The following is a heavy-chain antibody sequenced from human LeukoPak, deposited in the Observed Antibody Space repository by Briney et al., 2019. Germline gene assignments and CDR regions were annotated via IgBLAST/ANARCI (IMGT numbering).Heavy chain of an antibody. J-gene: IGHJ6*02. CDR1: GYTFTSYY. V-gene: IGHV1-46*01. CDR2: INPSGGST. D-gene: IGHD4-17*01. Sequence: ASVKVSCKASGYTFTSYYMHWVRQAPGQGLESMGIINPSGGSTSYAQKFQGRVTMTRDTSTSTVYMELSSLRSEDTAVYYCATSRATVTTPNYYYYGMDVWGQGTTVTVSS. CDR3: ATSRATVTTPNYYYYGMDV.